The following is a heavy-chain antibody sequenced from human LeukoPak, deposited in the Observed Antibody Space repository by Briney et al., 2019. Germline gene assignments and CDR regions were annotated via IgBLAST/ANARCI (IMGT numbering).Heavy chain of an antibody. V-gene: IGHV5-51*01. Sequence: GESLKISCKGSGYNFTSYWIGWVRQMPGKGLEWMGIIYPGDSDTTYSPSFQGQATFSVDKSTSTAYLQWSSLKASDTAMYYCARLSGTYYYGSGSTSYYMDVWGKGTTVTVSS. D-gene: IGHD3-10*01. CDR1: GYNFTSYW. J-gene: IGHJ6*03. CDR3: ARLSGTYYYGSGSTSYYMDV. CDR2: IYPGDSDT.